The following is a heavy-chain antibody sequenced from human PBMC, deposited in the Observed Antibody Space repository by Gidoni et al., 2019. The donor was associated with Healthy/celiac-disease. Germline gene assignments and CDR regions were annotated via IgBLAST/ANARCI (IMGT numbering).Heavy chain of an antibody. CDR3: ARGGIFDYYGMDV. V-gene: IGHV4-59*01. CDR1: GGSISSYY. CDR2: IYYSGST. J-gene: IGHJ6*02. Sequence: QVQLQESGPGLVKPSATLSLTCTVSGGSISSYYWSWIRQPPGKGLEWIGYIYYSGSTNYNPSLKSRVTISVDTSKNQFSLKLSSVTAADTAVYYCARGGIFDYYGMDVWGQGTTVTVSS. D-gene: IGHD3-3*01.